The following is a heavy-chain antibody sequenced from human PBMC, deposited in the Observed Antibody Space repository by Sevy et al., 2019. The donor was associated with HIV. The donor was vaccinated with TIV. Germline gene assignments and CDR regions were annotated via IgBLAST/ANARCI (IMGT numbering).Heavy chain of an antibody. J-gene: IGHJ4*02. D-gene: IGHD2-8*01. CDR1: GFTFSKYS. CDR2: FSFGCGKI. V-gene: IGHV3-23*01. CDR3: AREGCTKPNDY. Sequence: GGSLRLSCAASGFTFSKYSMSWIRQTPGKGLEWVSTFSFGCGKINYADSVKGRFTISRDDSRNTFYLQMNSLRAEDTAIYYCAREGCTKPNDYWVQGTVVTVSS.